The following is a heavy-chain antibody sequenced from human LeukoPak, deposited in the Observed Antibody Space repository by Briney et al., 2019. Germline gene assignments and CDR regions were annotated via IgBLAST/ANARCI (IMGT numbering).Heavy chain of an antibody. CDR1: GGSISSYY. D-gene: IGHD1-1*01. CDR2: IYYSGST. CDR3: ARLEINDESYFGY. J-gene: IGHJ4*02. Sequence: SETLSLTCTVSGGSISSYYWSWIRQPPGQGLERVGYIYYSGSTNYNPSPKSRVTISVDTSKNQFSLKLSSVTAADTAVYYCARLEINDESYFGYWGQGTLVTVSS. V-gene: IGHV4-59*01.